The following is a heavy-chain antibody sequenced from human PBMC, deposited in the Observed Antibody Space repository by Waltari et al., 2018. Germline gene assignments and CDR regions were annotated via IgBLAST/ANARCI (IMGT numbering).Heavy chain of an antibody. D-gene: IGHD7-27*01. CDR2: EGSKK. Sequence: EGSKKYYADSVKDRFTISRDNSKNMLYLQMNNLKLEDTAVYYCARDLTGVRNWYWGQGVLVTVSS. CDR3: ARDLTGVRNWY. V-gene: IGHV3-30*14. J-gene: IGHJ4*02.